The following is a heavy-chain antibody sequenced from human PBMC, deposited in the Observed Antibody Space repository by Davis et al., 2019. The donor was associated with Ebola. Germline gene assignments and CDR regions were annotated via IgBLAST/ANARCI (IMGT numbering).Heavy chain of an antibody. J-gene: IGHJ6*02. CDR2: IYYSGSN. Sequence: MPSETLSLTCTLSGGSISSYYWSWVRQPPGKGLEWIGYIYYSGSNKYNPSLKSRVTMSVDTSKNQFSLEVRSVTAADTAVYYCARQNGDSRFDYFYGMDVWGQGTTVTVSS. CDR1: GGSISSYY. D-gene: IGHD4-17*01. V-gene: IGHV4-59*01. CDR3: ARQNGDSRFDYFYGMDV.